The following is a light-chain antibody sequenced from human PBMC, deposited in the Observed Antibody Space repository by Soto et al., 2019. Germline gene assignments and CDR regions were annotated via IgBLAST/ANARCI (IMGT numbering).Light chain of an antibody. CDR3: QQYNSYWT. CDR1: QSISSW. V-gene: IGKV1-5*01. CDR2: DAS. Sequence: DIQMTQSPSTLSASVGDRVTITCRASQSISSWLAWYQQKPGKAPKLLIYDASSLESGVPPRFSGSGSGTEFTLTISSLQPDEFATYYCQQYNSYWTFSQGTKVEIK. J-gene: IGKJ1*01.